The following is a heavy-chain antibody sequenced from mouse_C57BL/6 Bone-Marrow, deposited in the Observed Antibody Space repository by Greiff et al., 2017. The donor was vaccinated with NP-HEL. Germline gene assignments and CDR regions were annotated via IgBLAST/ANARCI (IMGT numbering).Heavy chain of an antibody. CDR3: ARSGDYIY. CDR1: GYAFSSSW. CDR2: IYPGDGDT. D-gene: IGHD1-3*01. Sequence: VKLMESGPELVKPGASVKISCKASGYAFSSSWMNWVKQRPGKGLEWIGRIYPGDGDTNYNGKFKGKATLTADKSSSTAYMQLSSLTSEDSAVYFCARSGDYIYWGQGTLVTVSA. J-gene: IGHJ3*01. V-gene: IGHV1-82*01.